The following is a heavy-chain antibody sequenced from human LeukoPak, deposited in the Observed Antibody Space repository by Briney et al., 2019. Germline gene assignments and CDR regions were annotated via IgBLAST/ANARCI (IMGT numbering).Heavy chain of an antibody. CDR3: AKSQVGATSRYFDL. J-gene: IGHJ2*01. CDR2: IRGSGGST. D-gene: IGHD1-26*01. Sequence: GGSLRLSCAASGFTFSSYAMSWVRQAPGKGLEWVAAIRGSGGSTYYADSVKRRFTISRDNSKNTLYLQMNSLRAEDTAVYYCAKSQVGATSRYFDLWGRGTLVTVSS. V-gene: IGHV3-23*01. CDR1: GFTFSSYA.